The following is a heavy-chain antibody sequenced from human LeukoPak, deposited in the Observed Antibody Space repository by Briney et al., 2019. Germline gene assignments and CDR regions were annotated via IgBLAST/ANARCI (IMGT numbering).Heavy chain of an antibody. CDR2: IQYDGSNK. CDR3: AKFGYSYGYPGY. D-gene: IGHD5-18*01. V-gene: IGHV3-30*02. J-gene: IGHJ4*02. Sequence: GGSLRLSCAASGFTFSSYGMHWTRQAPGKGLQWVAFIQYDGSNKYYADSVKGRFTISRDNSKNTLYLQMNSLRAEDTAVYYCAKFGYSYGYPGYWGQGTLVTVSS. CDR1: GFTFSSYG.